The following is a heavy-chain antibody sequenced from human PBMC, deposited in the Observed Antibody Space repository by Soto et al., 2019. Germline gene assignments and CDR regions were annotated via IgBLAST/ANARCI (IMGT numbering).Heavy chain of an antibody. D-gene: IGHD3-22*01. CDR2: ISWNSAAT. Sequence: EVQLVESGGGLVQPGRSLRLSCAASGSTFDDYAMHWVRQAPGKGLEWVSGISWNSAATGYADSVRGRFSISRDNTKNSLYLQMNSLRAEDTALYYCAKGPYDSSGYYNFDYWGQGTLVTVSS. V-gene: IGHV3-9*01. CDR3: AKGPYDSSGYYNFDY. CDR1: GSTFDDYA. J-gene: IGHJ4*02.